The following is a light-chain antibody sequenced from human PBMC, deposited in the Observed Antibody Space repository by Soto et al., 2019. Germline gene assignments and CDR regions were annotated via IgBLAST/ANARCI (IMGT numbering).Light chain of an antibody. V-gene: IGKV1-9*01. CDR2: AAS. CDR1: QSISSW. J-gene: IGKJ5*01. CDR3: QQLNSYPIT. Sequence: DNQMTQSPSTRSASVGDRVTITCRASQSISSWLAWYQQKPGKAPKLLIYAASTLQSGVPSRFSGSGSGTEFTLTISSLQPEDFATYYCQQLNSYPITFGQGTRLEIK.